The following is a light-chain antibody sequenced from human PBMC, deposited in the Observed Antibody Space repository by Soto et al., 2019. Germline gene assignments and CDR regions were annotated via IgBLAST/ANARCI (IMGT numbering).Light chain of an antibody. J-gene: IGKJ4*01. CDR2: DAS. CDR1: QGISSA. CDR3: QQFNSYLT. V-gene: IGKV1-13*02. Sequence: AIQLTQSPSSLSASVGDRVTITCRASQGISSALAWCQQKAGKAPKLLIYDASSLESGVPSRFSGSGSGTDFPLNISSMQPEDFATYYCQQFNSYLTFGGGTKVEIK.